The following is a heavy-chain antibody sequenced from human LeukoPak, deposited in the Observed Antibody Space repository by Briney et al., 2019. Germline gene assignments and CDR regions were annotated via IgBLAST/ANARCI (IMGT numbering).Heavy chain of an antibody. Sequence: SETLSLTCTVSGGSISSYYWSWIRQPPGKGLEWIGYIYYSGSTNYNPSLKSRVTISVDTSKNQFSLKLSSVTAADTAVYYCVRAGHKEDYYFDYWGQGTLVTVSS. CDR3: VRAGHKEDYYFDY. CDR2: IYYSGST. CDR1: GGSISSYY. V-gene: IGHV4-59*01. J-gene: IGHJ4*02.